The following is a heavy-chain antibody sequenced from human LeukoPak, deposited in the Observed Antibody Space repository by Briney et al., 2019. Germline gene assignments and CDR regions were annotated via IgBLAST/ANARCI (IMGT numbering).Heavy chain of an antibody. CDR3: AREAYCSGGTCSLNWFDP. CDR1: AGSTCGYY. CDR2: IYYSGST. J-gene: IGHJ5*02. V-gene: IGHV4-59*08. Sequence: PSETLSLTCIVSAGSTCGYYWSWIRQPPGKGLEWIGYIYYSGSTKYNPSLKSRVTISVDTSERQFSLKLSSVTAADTAVYYCAREAYCSGGTCSLNWFDPWGQGTLVTVSS. D-gene: IGHD2-15*01.